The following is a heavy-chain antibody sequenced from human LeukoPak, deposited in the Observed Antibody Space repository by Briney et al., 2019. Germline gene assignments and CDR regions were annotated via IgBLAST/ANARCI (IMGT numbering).Heavy chain of an antibody. D-gene: IGHD5-24*01. CDR1: GFTLSYYW. V-gene: IGHV3-7*04. Sequence: GGSLRLSCAASGFTLSYYWMTWVRRAPGKGLEWVANIMQDGSEKYYVDSVKGRFTISRDNAKNSLYLQMNSLRAEDTAVYYCARHSAGYTTFFDYWGQGTLVTASS. CDR2: IMQDGSEK. J-gene: IGHJ4*02. CDR3: ARHSAGYTTFFDY.